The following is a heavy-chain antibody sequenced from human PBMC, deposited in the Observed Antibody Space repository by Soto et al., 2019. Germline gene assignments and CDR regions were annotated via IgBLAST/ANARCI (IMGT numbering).Heavy chain of an antibody. J-gene: IGHJ4*02. Sequence: SGPTLVNPTQTLTLTCTFSGFSLSTTGMRVSWIRQPPGKALEWLARIDWDDDKFYSTSLKTRLTISKDTSKNQVVLTMTNMDPVDTATYYCVRTAGYYRGRRFDSWGQGTLVTVSS. CDR2: IDWDDDK. V-gene: IGHV2-70*04. CDR1: GFSLSTTGMR. D-gene: IGHD3-10*01. CDR3: VRTAGYYRGRRFDS.